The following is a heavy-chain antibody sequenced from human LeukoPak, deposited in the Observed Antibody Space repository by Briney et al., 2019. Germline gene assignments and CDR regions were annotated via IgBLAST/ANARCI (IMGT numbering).Heavy chain of an antibody. CDR1: GFAFSSYG. CDR3: ARLRQYSYGYFDY. J-gene: IGHJ4*02. V-gene: IGHV3-33*01. CDR2: IWYDGSNK. D-gene: IGHD5-18*01. Sequence: GGSLRLSCAASGFAFSSYGMHWVRQAPGKGLEWVAVIWYDGSNKYYADSVKGRFTISRDNSKNTLYLQMNSLRAEDTAVYYCARLRQYSYGYFDYWGQGTLVTVSS.